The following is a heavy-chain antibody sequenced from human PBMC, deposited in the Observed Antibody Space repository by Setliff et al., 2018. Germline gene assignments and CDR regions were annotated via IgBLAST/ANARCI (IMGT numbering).Heavy chain of an antibody. CDR1: GYTFTSYG. CDR3: ARVEGYYNFWSGYFPYYYGMDV. D-gene: IGHD3-3*01. Sequence: ASVKVSCKASGYTFTSYGISWVRQAPGQGLEWMGWISAYNGNTNYAQKLQGRVTMTTDTSTSTAYMELRSLRSDDTAVYYCARVEGYYNFWSGYFPYYYGMDVGGQGTTVTVSS. J-gene: IGHJ6*02. V-gene: IGHV1-18*01. CDR2: ISAYNGNT.